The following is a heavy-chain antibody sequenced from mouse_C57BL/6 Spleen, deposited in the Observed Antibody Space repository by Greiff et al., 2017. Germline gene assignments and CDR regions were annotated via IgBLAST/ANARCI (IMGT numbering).Heavy chain of an antibody. V-gene: IGHV1-18*01. J-gene: IGHJ1*03. D-gene: IGHD1-1*01. CDR2: INPNNGGT. CDR3: ARKGPIYYYCSSYTWYFDV. Sequence: VQLQQSGPELVKPGASVKIPCKASGYTFTDYNMDWVKQSHGKSLEWIGDINPNNGGTIYNQKFKGKATLTVDKSSSTAYMELRSLASEDTAVYYCARKGPIYYYCSSYTWYFDVWGTGTTVTVSS. CDR1: GYTFTDYN.